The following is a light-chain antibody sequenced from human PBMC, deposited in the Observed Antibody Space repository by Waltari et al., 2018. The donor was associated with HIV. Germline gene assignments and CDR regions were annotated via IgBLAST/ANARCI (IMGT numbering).Light chain of an antibody. CDR3: CSYAGSYTMV. CDR1: SSDVGGYKF. Sequence: QSALTQPRSVSGSPGQSVTISCTGSSSDVGGYKFVSWYQQHPGKAPKVIIHDVSERPAVVPDRFSGSKSGNTASLTISVLQAEDDADYYCCSYAGSYTMVFGGGTKLTVL. J-gene: IGLJ2*01. CDR2: DVS. V-gene: IGLV2-11*01.